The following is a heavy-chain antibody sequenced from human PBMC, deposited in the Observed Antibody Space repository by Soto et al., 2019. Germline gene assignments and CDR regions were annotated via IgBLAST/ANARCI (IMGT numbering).Heavy chain of an antibody. V-gene: IGHV1-18*01. J-gene: IGHJ4*02. CDR2: INAYNGNT. CDR3: ARDQAMAQFDY. Sequence: ASVKVSCKASGYTFTSYGISWLRQAPGQGLEWMGWINAYNGNTKYAQKLQGRVTMTTDTSTSTAYMELRSLRSDDTAVYYCARDQAMAQFDYWGQGTLVTVSS. D-gene: IGHD5-18*01. CDR1: GYTFTSYG.